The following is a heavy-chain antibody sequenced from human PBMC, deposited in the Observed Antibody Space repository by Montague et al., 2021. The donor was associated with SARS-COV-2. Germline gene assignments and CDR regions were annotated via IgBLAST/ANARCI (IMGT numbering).Heavy chain of an antibody. CDR3: ASSHCGGDCY. CDR2: IHTSGGT. V-gene: IGHV4-61*02. D-gene: IGHD2-21*02. Sequence: TLSLTCTVSGGSISYGIYFWTWIRQPAGKGLEWIGRIHTSGGTNYXPYLKSRVALSIDTSKDQFSLELSSVTAADTAVYYCASSHCGGDCYSGQGTLVTVS. J-gene: IGHJ4*02. CDR1: GGSISYGIYF.